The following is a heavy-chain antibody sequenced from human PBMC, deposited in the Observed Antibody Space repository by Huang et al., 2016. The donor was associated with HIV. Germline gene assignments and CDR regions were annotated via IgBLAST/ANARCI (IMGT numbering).Heavy chain of an antibody. J-gene: IGHJ4*02. D-gene: IGHD5-18*01. CDR2: IIPLQDTT. Sequence: QVQLVQSGAAMKKSGSSVKVSCKASGGTVSSFSFTWVRQAPGHGLEGRGGIIPLQDTTDTAQKFRGRVTLTADESTNTAFMELSGLTSQDTAVYYCARGVGNSNRGFDIWGQGTLVTVS. CDR1: GGTVSSFS. CDR3: ARGVGNSNRGFDI. V-gene: IGHV1-69*13.